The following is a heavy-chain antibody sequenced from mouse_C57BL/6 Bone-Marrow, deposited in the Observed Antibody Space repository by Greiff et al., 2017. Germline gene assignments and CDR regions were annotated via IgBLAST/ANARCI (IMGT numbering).Heavy chain of an antibody. D-gene: IGHD2-12*01. CDR2: INPYNGGT. J-gene: IGHJ4*01. CDR1: GYTFTDYS. CDR3: ADSNDGYAMDY. V-gene: IGHV1-19*01. Sequence: EVQLQQSGPVLVKPGASVKMSCKASGYTFTDYSMHWVKQSHGKSLEWIGVINPYNGGTSYNQKFKGKATLTVDKSSSTAYMELNSLTSEDSAVYYCADSNDGYAMDYWGQGTSVTVSS.